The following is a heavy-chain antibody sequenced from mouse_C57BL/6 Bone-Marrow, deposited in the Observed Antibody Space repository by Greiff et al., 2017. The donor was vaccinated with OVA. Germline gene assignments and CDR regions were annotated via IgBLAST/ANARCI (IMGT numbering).Heavy chain of an antibody. D-gene: IGHD3-3*01. CDR3: AREGDLGYFDY. CDR1: GYTFTSYW. J-gene: IGHJ2*01. CDR2: IHPNSGST. Sequence: QVQLQQPGAELVKPGASVKLSCKASGYTFTSYWMHWVKQRPGQGLEWIGMIHPNSGSTNYNEKFKSKATLTVDKSSSTAYMQLSSLTSEDSAVYYCAREGDLGYFDYWGQGTTLTVSS. V-gene: IGHV1-64*01.